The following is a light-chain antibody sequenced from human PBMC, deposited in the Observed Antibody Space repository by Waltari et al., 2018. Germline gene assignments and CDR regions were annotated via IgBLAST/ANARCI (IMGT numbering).Light chain of an antibody. CDR1: QSVGRF. J-gene: IGKJ1*01. V-gene: IGKV3-20*01. Sequence: ELVLTQSPGTLSLSPGERATLACRASQSVGRFLAWYQQKPGQAPRLLIYQASNRATGIPDRFSGSGSGTVFSLTISRLEPEDFAVYYCQNHERLPATFGQGTKVEI. CDR2: QAS. CDR3: QNHERLPAT.